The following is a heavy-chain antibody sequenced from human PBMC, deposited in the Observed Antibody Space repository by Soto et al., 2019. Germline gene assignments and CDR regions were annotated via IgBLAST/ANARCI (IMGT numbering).Heavy chain of an antibody. CDR2: VSSDGTNK. Sequence: GGSLRLSCAASGFTFTTYAMNWVRQAPGQGLEWVAMVSSDGTNKNYADSVKGRFTVSRDNSKNTLWLQMDSLRAEDTAVYYCARDPDGGQWLFNYWGQGSLVTSPQ. J-gene: IGHJ4*02. CDR3: ARDPDGGQWLFNY. CDR1: GFTFTTYA. V-gene: IGHV3-30*12. D-gene: IGHD6-19*01.